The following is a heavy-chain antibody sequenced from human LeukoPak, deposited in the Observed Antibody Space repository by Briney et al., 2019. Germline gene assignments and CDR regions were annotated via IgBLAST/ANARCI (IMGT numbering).Heavy chain of an antibody. CDR1: GFTFSSFW. V-gene: IGHV3-74*01. Sequence: PGGSLRLSCAASGFTFSSFWMHWVRQVPGKGLVWVSGINSDGSTTSYADSVKGRFTISRDNAKTTLYLQMNSLRAEDTAVYYCARGGYGAHMGWGQGTLVTVSS. D-gene: IGHD4/OR15-4a*01. J-gene: IGHJ4*02. CDR3: ARGGYGAHMG. CDR2: INSDGSTT.